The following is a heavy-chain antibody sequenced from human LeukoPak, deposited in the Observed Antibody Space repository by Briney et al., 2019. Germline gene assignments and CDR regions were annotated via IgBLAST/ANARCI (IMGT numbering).Heavy chain of an antibody. D-gene: IGHD5-12*01. Sequence: PGGSLRLSCAASGFPLSNYWMHWVRQTPGKGLVWVSRINPDGTTTSYADSVKGRFTISRDNAKNSLYLQMNSLRAEDTAVYYCARDIVATDLTLYYYYYYMDVWGKGTTVTVSS. J-gene: IGHJ6*03. CDR2: INPDGTTT. CDR3: ARDIVATDLTLYYYYYYMDV. V-gene: IGHV3-74*01. CDR1: GFPLSNYW.